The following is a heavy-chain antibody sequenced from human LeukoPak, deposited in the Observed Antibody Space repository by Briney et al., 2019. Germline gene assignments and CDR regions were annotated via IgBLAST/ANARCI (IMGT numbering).Heavy chain of an antibody. V-gene: IGHV3-7*01. J-gene: IGHJ6*03. D-gene: IGHD2-8*01. CDR3: ARDSNNYYYYMDV. CDR2: IKQDGSEK. CDR1: GFTFRIYC. Sequence: GGSLTLSCAASGFTFRIYCMSWVRQAPGKGVEGVANIKQDGSEKYYVDSVKGRFTISRDNAKNSLYLQMNSLRAEDTAVFYCARDSNNYYYYMDVWGKGTTVTVSS.